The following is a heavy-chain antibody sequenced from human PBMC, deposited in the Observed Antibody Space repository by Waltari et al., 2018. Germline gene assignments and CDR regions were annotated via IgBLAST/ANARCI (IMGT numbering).Heavy chain of an antibody. CDR3: ARNYIAARPRGTGFDY. CDR1: GFTFSSYD. Sequence: QVQLVESGGGVVQPGRSLRLSCAASGFTFSSYDMHWVRQAPGKGLEWVAVISYDGSNKYYADSVKGRFTISRDNSKNTLYLQMNSLRAEDTAVYYCARNYIAARPRGTGFDYWGQGTLVTVSS. V-gene: IGHV3-30-3*01. CDR2: ISYDGSNK. D-gene: IGHD6-6*01. J-gene: IGHJ4*02.